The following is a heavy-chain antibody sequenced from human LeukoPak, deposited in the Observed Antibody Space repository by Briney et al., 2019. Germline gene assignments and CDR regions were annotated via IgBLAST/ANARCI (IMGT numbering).Heavy chain of an antibody. CDR1: GYTFTSYG. CDR3: ARDGQWLVKGDFDY. CDR2: ISAYNGNT. V-gene: IGHV1-18*01. J-gene: IGHJ4*02. Sequence: ASVKVSCKASGYTFTSYGISWVRQAPGQGLEWMGWISAYNGNTNYAQKLQGRVAMTTDTSTSTAYMELRSLRSDDTAVYCCARDGQWLVKGDFDYWGQGTLVTVSS. D-gene: IGHD6-19*01.